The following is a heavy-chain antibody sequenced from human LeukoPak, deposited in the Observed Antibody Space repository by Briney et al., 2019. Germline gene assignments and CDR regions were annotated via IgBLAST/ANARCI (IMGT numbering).Heavy chain of an antibody. CDR3: LGIAAAGPDY. CDR1: GFTFSSYA. D-gene: IGHD6-13*01. Sequence: GGSLRLSCAASGFTFSSYAMHWVRQAPGKGLEWVAVISYDGSNKYYADSVKGRFTISRDNSKNTLYLQMNSLRAEDTAVYYCLGIAAAGPDYWGQGTLVTVSS. V-gene: IGHV3-30-3*01. CDR2: ISYDGSNK. J-gene: IGHJ4*02.